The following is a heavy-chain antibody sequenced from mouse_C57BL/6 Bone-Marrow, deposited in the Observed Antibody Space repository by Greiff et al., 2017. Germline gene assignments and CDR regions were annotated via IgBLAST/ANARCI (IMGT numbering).Heavy chain of an antibody. CDR1: GYTFTSYW. CDR2: IDPSDSYT. D-gene: IGHD1-1*01. Sequence: VQLQQPGAELVKPGASVKLSCKASGYTFTSYWMQWVKQRPGQGLEWIGEIDPSDSYTNYNQKFKGKATLTVDTSSSTAYMQLSSLTSEDSAVYYCARWELLPHWGQGTLVTVSA. CDR3: ARWELLPH. V-gene: IGHV1-50*01. J-gene: IGHJ3*01.